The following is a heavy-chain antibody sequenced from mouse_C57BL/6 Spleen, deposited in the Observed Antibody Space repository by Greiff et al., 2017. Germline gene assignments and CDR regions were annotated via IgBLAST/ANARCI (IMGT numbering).Heavy chain of an antibody. D-gene: IGHD3-2*02. J-gene: IGHJ4*01. V-gene: IGHV1-76*01. CDR3: AKGDSSGYYAMDY. Sequence: VKLVESGAELVRPGASVKLSCKASGYTFTDYYINWVKQRPGQGLEWIARIYPGSGNTYYNEKFKGKATLTAEKSSSTAYMQLSSLTSEDSAVYFCAKGDSSGYYAMDYWGQGTSVTVSS. CDR1: GYTFTDYY. CDR2: IYPGSGNT.